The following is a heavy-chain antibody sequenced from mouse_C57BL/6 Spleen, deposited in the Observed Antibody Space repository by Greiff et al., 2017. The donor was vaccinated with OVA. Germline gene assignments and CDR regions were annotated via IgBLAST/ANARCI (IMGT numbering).Heavy chain of an antibody. CDR3: TTLITTVVDPLWYFDV. D-gene: IGHD1-1*01. Sequence: EVQLQQSGAELVRPGASVKLSCTASGFNIKDDYMHWVKQRPEQGLEWIGWIDPENGDTEYASKFQGKATITADTSSNTAYLQLSSLTSEDTAVYYCTTLITTVVDPLWYFDVWGTGTTVTVSS. V-gene: IGHV14-4*01. CDR1: GFNIKDDY. CDR2: IDPENGDT. J-gene: IGHJ1*03.